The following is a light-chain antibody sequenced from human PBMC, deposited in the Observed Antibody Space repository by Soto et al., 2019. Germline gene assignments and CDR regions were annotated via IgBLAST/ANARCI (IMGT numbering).Light chain of an antibody. V-gene: IGLV8-61*01. CDR1: SGSVSTNYY. CDR3: VLYMGSGIWV. J-gene: IGLJ3*02. CDR2: STN. Sequence: QAVVTQEPSFSVSPGGTVTLTCGLSSGSVSTNYYPSGYQQTPGQAPRTLIYSTNTRSSGVPDRFSGSILGNKAALTITGGQADDESDYYCVLYMGSGIWVFGGGTKLTVL.